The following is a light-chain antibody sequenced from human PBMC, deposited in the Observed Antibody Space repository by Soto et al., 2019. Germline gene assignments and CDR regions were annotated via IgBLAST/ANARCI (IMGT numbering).Light chain of an antibody. V-gene: IGKV1-12*01. J-gene: IGKJ1*01. CDR1: QGVSDW. CDR2: GSS. CDR3: QQYNSLWT. Sequence: DIQMTQSPSSVSASVGDSVTITCRASQGVSDWVAWYQQKPGEAPKLLIYGSSSLLSGVPSRFSGSGSGTEFTLTISSLQPDDFATYYCQQYNSLWTFGQGTKVDIK.